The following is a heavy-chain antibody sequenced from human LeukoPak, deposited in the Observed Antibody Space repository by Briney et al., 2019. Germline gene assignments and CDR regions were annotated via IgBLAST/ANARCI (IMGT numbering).Heavy chain of an antibody. D-gene: IGHD3-22*01. CDR2: ISSTSTFI. CDR1: GFTFSRYS. V-gene: IGHV3-21*01. CDR3: ARDNFDSSDYPQTYYYYYMDV. J-gene: IGHJ6*03. Sequence: GGSLRLSCAASGFTFSRYSMNWVRQAPGKGLERVASISSTSTFIYSADSVKGRFTISRDTAKNSLFLQMNSLRAEDTAIYYCARDNFDSSDYPQTYYYYYMDVWGKGTTVTVSS.